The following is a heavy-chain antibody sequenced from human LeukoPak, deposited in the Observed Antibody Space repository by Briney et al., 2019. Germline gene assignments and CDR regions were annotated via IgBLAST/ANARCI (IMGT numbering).Heavy chain of an antibody. Sequence: PGGSLRLSCAASGLTVSSNYMSWVRQAPGKGLEWVSVIYSGGSTYYADSVKGRFTISRDNSKNTLYLQMNSLRAEDTAVYYCAKVGRGGTYYYYYYMDVWGKGTTVTVSS. CDR3: AKVGRGGTYYYYYYMDV. CDR2: IYSGGST. CDR1: GLTVSSNY. D-gene: IGHD3-10*01. V-gene: IGHV3-53*01. J-gene: IGHJ6*03.